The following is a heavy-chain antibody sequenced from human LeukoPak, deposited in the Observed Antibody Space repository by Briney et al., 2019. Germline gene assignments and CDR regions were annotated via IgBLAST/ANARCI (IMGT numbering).Heavy chain of an antibody. CDR2: ISYNGSNK. V-gene: IGHV3-30*03. CDR3: ATDDKYAPSS. D-gene: IGHD2-2*01. CDR1: GFTFSSYG. J-gene: IGHJ5*02. Sequence: GGSLRLSCAASGFTFSSYGMHWVRQAPGKGLEWVTVISYNGSNKYYADSVKGRFTISRDNAKNTVYLQMNSLRAEDTAVYYCATDDKYAPSSWGQGTLVTVSS.